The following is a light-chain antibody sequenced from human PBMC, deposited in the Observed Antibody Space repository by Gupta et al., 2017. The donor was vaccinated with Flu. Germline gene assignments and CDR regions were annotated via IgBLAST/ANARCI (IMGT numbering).Light chain of an antibody. CDR1: QSVLHSSNNRNY. J-gene: IGKJ4*01. V-gene: IGKV4-1*01. CDR3: HQDYSLPLT. Sequence: DIVMTQSPDSLAVSLGGRATMHCKSSQSVLHSSNNRNYVAWYQLKPGQSPKLLIYLTSTRASGVPDRFSGSVSGSDFTLTISSLQPDDVAAYYCHQDYSLPLTFGGGTKVEIK. CDR2: LTS.